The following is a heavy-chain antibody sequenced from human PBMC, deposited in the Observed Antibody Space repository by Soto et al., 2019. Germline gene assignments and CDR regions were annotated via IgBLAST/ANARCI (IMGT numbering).Heavy chain of an antibody. J-gene: IGHJ6*02. V-gene: IGHV4-59*01. CDR2: IYYSGST. CDR3: ARGNASYDFWRPFYYYYGMDV. CDR1: GGSISSYY. D-gene: IGHD3-3*01. Sequence: SETQSLTCTVSGGSISSYYWSWIRQPPGKGLEWIGYIYYSGSTNYNPSLKSRVTISVDTSKNQFSLKLSSVTAADTAVYYCARGNASYDFWRPFYYYYGMDVWGQGTTVTVSS.